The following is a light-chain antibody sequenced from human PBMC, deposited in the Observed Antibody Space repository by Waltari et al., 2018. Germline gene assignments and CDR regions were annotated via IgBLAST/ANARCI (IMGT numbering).Light chain of an antibody. CDR2: KAS. J-gene: IGKJ1*01. V-gene: IGKV1-5*03. CDR3: QQYYSYSRT. CDR1: QRIGTW. Sequence: DIQMTQSPSPLSASVGDRVSTTCRASQRIGTWLAWNPQKPGKAPKLLIYKASSLESGVPSRFSGSGSGTEFTLTISSLQPDDFATFYCQQYYSYSRTFGQGTKVEIK.